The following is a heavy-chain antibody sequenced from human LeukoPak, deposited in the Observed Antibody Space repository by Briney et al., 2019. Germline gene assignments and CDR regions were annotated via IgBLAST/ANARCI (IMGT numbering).Heavy chain of an antibody. CDR2: TYYKSKWYN. J-gene: IGHJ4*02. D-gene: IGHD6-13*01. CDR3: VRETLTVAGYDC. CDR1: GDSVSSTSVA. V-gene: IGHV6-1*01. Sequence: SQTLSLTCAISGDSVSSTSVAWNWIRQSPSRGLEWLGRTYYKSKWYNDYAVSVKSRITFNPDTSKNQFSLQLNSVTPEDTAVYYCVRETLTVAGYDCWGQGSLVTVSS.